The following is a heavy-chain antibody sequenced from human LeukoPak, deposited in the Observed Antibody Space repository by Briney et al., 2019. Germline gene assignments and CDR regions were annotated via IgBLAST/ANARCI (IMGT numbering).Heavy chain of an antibody. CDR1: GFTFGDYA. Sequence: GGSLRVSCTTSGFTFGDYALSWVRQTPEKRLEWLGFIRSKAVGGTTEYATSVRGRFTISRDDSRAIAYLQMNYLKTEDTGVYFCTRDQPGGPVIGPRRYYYYYYMDVWGRGTTVTISS. CDR2: IRSKAVGGTT. V-gene: IGHV3-49*04. J-gene: IGHJ6*03. D-gene: IGHD3-9*01. CDR3: TRDQPGGPVIGPRRYYYYYYMDV.